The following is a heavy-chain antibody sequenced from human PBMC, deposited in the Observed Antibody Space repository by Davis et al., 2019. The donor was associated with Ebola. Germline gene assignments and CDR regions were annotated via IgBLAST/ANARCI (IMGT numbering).Heavy chain of an antibody. D-gene: IGHD3-10*01. J-gene: IGHJ6*02. CDR1: GGTFSSYA. Sequence: SVKVSCKASGGTFSSYAISWVRQAPGQGLEWMGGIIPIFGTANYAQKFQGRVTMTEDTSTDTAYMELSSLRSEDTAVYYCATDFSRSYMVQGVPYGMDVWGQGTTVTVSS. CDR2: IIPIFGTA. CDR3: ATDFSRSYMVQGVPYGMDV. V-gene: IGHV1-69*06.